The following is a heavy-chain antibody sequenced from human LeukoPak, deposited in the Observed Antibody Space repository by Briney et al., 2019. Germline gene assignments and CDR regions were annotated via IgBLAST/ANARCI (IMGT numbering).Heavy chain of an antibody. J-gene: IGHJ4*02. CDR2: ITGSGDNK. CDR3: ARDCSGGSCYSDH. CDR1: GFTFSSYA. V-gene: IGHV3-23*01. Sequence: GGSLRLSCAASGFTFSSYAMHWVRQAPGKGLDWVSLITGSGDNKHYADSVKGRFTISRDNSKNTLYLQMSSLRAEDTAEYYCARDCSGGSCYSDHWGQGTLVTVSS. D-gene: IGHD2-15*01.